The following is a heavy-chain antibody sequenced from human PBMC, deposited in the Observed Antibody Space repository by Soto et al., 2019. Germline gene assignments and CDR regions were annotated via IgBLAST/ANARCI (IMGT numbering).Heavy chain of an antibody. J-gene: IGHJ5*02. CDR3: ATSGGVKDIVLVPAAILYNWFDP. Sequence: ASVKVSCKVSGYTLTELSMHWVRQAPGKGLEWMGGFDPEDGETIYAQKFQGRVTMTEDTPTDTAYMELSSLRSEDTAVYYFATSGGVKDIVLVPAAILYNWFDPWGQGTLVTVSS. CDR2: FDPEDGET. D-gene: IGHD2-2*02. V-gene: IGHV1-24*01. CDR1: GYTLTELS.